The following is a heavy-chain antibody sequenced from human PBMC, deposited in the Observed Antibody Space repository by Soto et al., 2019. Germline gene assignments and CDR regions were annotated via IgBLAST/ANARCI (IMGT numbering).Heavy chain of an antibody. V-gene: IGHV1-69*12. CDR2: IIPIFGTA. Sequence: QVQLVHSGAEVKKPGSSVKVSCKASGGTFSSYAISWVRQAPRQGLEWMGGIIPIFGTANYAQKFQGRVTITADESTSTAYMELSSLRSEDTAVYYCARGRWVVVVAATPYYYGMDVWGQGTTVTVSS. CDR3: ARGRWVVVVAATPYYYGMDV. D-gene: IGHD2-15*01. J-gene: IGHJ6*02. CDR1: GGTFSSYA.